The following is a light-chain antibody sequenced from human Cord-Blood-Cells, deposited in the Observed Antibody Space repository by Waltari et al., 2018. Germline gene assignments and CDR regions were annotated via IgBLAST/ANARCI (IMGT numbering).Light chain of an antibody. J-gene: IGKJ2*01. V-gene: IGKV1-39*01. CDR2: AAS. CDR1: QSISSY. Sequence: EIPMTQSPSYLPASVGDRVTITCRASQSISSYLNWYQQKPGKAPKLLIYAASSLQSGVPSRVSGSGSGTDFTRTISSLQPEDFATYYCQQSYSTPYTFGQGTKLEIK. CDR3: QQSYSTPYT.